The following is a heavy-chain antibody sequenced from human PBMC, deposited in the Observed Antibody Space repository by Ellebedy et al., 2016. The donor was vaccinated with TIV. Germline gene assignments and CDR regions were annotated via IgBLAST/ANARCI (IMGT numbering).Heavy chain of an antibody. D-gene: IGHD6-6*01. CDR2: INHSGST. Sequence: SETLSLTXAVYGGSFSGYYWSWIRQPPGKGLEWIGEINHSGSTNYNPSLKSRVTISVDTSKNQFSLKLSSVTAADTAVYYCARGRRAARSGGWFNPWGQGTLVTVSS. V-gene: IGHV4-34*01. J-gene: IGHJ5*02. CDR3: ARGRRAARSGGWFNP. CDR1: GGSFSGYY.